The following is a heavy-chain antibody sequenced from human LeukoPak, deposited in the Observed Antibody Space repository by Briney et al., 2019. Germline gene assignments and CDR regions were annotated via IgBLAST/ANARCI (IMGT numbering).Heavy chain of an antibody. D-gene: IGHD2-15*01. CDR2: IYYSGST. Sequence: PSETLSLTCTVSGGSISSYYWSWIRQPPGKGLEWIGYIYYSGSTNYNPSLKSRVTISVDTSKNQFSLKLSSVTAADTAVYHCARGPVRATRPYNWCDPWGQGTLVTVSS. V-gene: IGHV4-59*01. J-gene: IGHJ5*02. CDR1: GGSISSYY. CDR3: ARGPVRATRPYNWCDP.